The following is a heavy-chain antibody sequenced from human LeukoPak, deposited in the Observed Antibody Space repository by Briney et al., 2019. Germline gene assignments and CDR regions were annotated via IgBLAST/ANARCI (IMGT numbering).Heavy chain of an antibody. CDR3: ARGIIGYYFDY. V-gene: IGHV1-18*01. CDR1: GYTFTIYG. D-gene: IGHD2-15*01. J-gene: IGHJ4*02. Sequence: ATVKVSCKTSGYTFTIYGISWVRQAPGQGLEWMGLISAYGNTNYAQNLQGRVTMSTDTSTSTAYMELRSLRSDDTAVYYCARGIIGYYFDYWGQGTLVTVSS. CDR2: ISAYGNT.